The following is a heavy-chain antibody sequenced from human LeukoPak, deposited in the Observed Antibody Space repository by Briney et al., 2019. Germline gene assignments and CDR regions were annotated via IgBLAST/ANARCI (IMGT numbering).Heavy chain of an antibody. CDR1: GYTFTTYS. V-gene: IGHV7-4-1*02. Sequence: ASVKVSCKASGYTFTTYSMNWVRQAPEQGLEWMGYINTNTGNPTYAQAFTGRFVFSLDTSVTTAYLHISSLQAEDTAVYYRTRDRSGGAFDYWGQGTLVTVSS. CDR3: TRDRSGGAFDY. D-gene: IGHD3-16*01. CDR2: INTNTGNP. J-gene: IGHJ4*02.